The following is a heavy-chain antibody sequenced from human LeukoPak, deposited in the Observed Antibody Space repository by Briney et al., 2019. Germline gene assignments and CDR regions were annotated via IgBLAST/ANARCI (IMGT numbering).Heavy chain of an antibody. J-gene: IGHJ3*02. Sequence: PGGSLRLSCAASGFTFSNYAMSWVRQAPGKGLEWVSAISGSGGSTYYADSVKGRFTISRDNSKNTLFLQMNSLRAEDTAVYYCAKDYDDDERYSSSGYPFDAFDIWGQGTMVTVSS. CDR1: GFTFSNYA. CDR3: AKDYDDDERYSSSGYPFDAFDI. D-gene: IGHD6-13*01. CDR2: ISGSGGST. V-gene: IGHV3-23*01.